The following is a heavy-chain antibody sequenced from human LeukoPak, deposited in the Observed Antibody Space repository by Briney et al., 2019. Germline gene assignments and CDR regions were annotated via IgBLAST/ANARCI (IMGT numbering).Heavy chain of an antibody. CDR1: GFTFSSYA. D-gene: IGHD3-16*01. J-gene: IGHJ5*01. CDR2: ISGSGGST. V-gene: IGHV3-23*01. CDR3: GRAYDYVWENWVDC. Sequence: PGGSLRLSCAASGFTFSSYAMSWVRQAPGKGLEWVSAISGSGGSTYYADSVKGRFTISRDNSKNTLYLQMNSLRAEDTAVYYCGRAYDYVWENWVDCWVGGTLVSVCS.